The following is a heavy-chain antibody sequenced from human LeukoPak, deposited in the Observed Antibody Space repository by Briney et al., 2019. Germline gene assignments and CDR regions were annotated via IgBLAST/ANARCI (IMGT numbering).Heavy chain of an antibody. CDR1: GFTFSSYG. V-gene: IGHV3-30*03. CDR3: VRDSRGYAEFDY. D-gene: IGHD3-22*01. Sequence: GGSLRLSCAASGFTFSSYGMHWVRQAPGKGLEWVAVISYDGSNKYYEDSVKGRFTISRDNSKNTLYLQMNSLRAEDTAIYYCVRDSRGYAEFDYWGQGTLVTVSS. J-gene: IGHJ4*02. CDR2: ISYDGSNK.